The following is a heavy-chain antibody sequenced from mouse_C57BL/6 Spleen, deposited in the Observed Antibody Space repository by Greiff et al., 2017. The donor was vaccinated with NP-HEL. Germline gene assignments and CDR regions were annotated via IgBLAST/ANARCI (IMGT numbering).Heavy chain of an antibody. D-gene: IGHD2-4*01. CDR2: IYPRSGNT. CDR3: ARGELYDYDGYYFDY. J-gene: IGHJ2*01. CDR1: GYTFTSYG. Sequence: QVQLQQSGAELARPGASVKLSCKASGYTFTSYGISWVKQRTGQGLEWIGEIYPRSGNTYYNEKFKGKATLTADKSSSTAYMELRSLTSEDSAVYFCARGELYDYDGYYFDYWGQGTTLTVSS. V-gene: IGHV1-81*01.